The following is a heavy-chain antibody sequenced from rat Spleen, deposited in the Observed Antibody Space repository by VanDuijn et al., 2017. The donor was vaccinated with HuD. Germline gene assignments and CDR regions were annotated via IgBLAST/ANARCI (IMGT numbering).Heavy chain of an antibody. CDR2: ISNDGSNT. CDR3: TLGVR. CDR1: GFTFNNYY. Sequence: EVQLVESGGGLVRPGRSMKLSCAASGFTFNNYYMAWVRQAPTKGLEWVAYISNDGSNTYYRDSVKGRFTISRDNAKSTLYLQMDSLRSEDTATYYCTLGVRWGQGVMVTVSS. J-gene: IGHJ2*01. D-gene: IGHD4-3*01. V-gene: IGHV5-25*01.